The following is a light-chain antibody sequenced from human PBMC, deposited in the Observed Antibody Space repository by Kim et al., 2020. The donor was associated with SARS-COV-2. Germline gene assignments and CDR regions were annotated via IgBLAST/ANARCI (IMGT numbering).Light chain of an antibody. CDR2: GAY. CDR1: QSITINY. Sequence: EIVLTLSPGTLSLSPGERATLSCRASQSITINYLAWYQQKLGQAPRLLIYGAYNMATGIPDRFSGSGSGADFTLTISRLEPEDFVVYYCQQCGGSLFTIGPGTKVNIK. V-gene: IGKV3-20*01. CDR3: QQCGGSLFT. J-gene: IGKJ3*01.